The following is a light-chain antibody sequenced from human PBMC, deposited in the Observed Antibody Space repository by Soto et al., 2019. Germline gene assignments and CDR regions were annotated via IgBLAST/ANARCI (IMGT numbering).Light chain of an antibody. CDR2: EVS. J-gene: IGLJ1*01. V-gene: IGLV2-14*01. Sequence: QSALTQPASVSGSPGQSITISCTGTSSDVGGYNYVSWYQQHPGKAPKLIIYEVSNRPAGVSNRFSGSKSGNTASLTISGLQAEDEADYYCNSYTSKSTGVFGTGNKRTVL. CDR3: NSYTSKSTGV. CDR1: SSDVGGYNY.